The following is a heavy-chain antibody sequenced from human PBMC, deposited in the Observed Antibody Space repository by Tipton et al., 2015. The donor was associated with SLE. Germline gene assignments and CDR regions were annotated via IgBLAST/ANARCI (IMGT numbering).Heavy chain of an antibody. CDR3: ARDPAGMATYSPPFFDL. Sequence: PGLVKPSETLSLTCAVSGYSISSGYYWGWIRQPPGKGLEWIGSIYHSGSTYYNPSLKSRVTISVDTSKNQFSLKLSSVTAADTAVYYCARDPAGMATYSPPFFDLWGRGTLVTVSS. V-gene: IGHV4-38-2*02. CDR1: GYSISSGYY. J-gene: IGHJ2*01. D-gene: IGHD5-24*01. CDR2: IYHSGST.